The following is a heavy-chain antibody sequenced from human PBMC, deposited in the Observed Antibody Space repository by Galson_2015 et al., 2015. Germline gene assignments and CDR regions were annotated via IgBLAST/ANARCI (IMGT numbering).Heavy chain of an antibody. J-gene: IGHJ3*02. CDR1: GFTFSSYA. D-gene: IGHD4-23*01. V-gene: IGHV3-23*01. Sequence: SLRLSCAVSGFTFSSYAMNWVRQAPGRGLEWVSSITGSGGSTYYANSVKGRFTISRDNSKKTLYLQMNSLRAEDAAVYYCARRRAEGMTTAVNGAFDIWGQGTMVTVSS. CDR3: ARRRAEGMTTAVNGAFDI. CDR2: ITGSGGST.